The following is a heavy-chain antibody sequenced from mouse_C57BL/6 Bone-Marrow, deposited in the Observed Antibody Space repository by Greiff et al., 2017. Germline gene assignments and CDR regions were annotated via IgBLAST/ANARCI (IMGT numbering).Heavy chain of an antibody. Sequence: QVQLQQSGAELVRPGTSVKMSCKASGYTFTNYWIGWAKQRPGHGLEWIGDIYPGGGYTNYNEKFKGKATLTADKSSSTAYMQFSSLTSEDSAIYYCARSGTRLYYAMDYWGQGTSVTVSS. D-gene: IGHD4-1*01. CDR2: IYPGGGYT. CDR1: GYTFTNYW. J-gene: IGHJ4*01. CDR3: ARSGTRLYYAMDY. V-gene: IGHV1-63*01.